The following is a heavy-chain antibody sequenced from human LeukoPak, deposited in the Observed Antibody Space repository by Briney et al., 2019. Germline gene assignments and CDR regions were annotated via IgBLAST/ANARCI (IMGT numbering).Heavy chain of an antibody. CDR1: GYTFTSYY. CDR2: INPSGGST. D-gene: IGHD6-19*01. Sequence: ASVKVSCKASGYTFTSYYMHWVRQAPGQGLEWMGIINPSGGSTSYAQKFQGRVTMTSDMSTSTVYMELSSLRSEDTAVYYCATVAGRMAVAGTLDYWGQGTLVTVSS. CDR3: ATVAGRMAVAGTLDY. J-gene: IGHJ4*02. V-gene: IGHV1-46*01.